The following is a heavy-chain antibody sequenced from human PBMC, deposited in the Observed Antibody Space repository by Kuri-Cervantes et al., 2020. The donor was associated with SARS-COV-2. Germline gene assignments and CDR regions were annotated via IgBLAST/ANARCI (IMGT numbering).Heavy chain of an antibody. Sequence: LSLTCAASGFTFSSYSMNWVRQAPGKGLEWVALISYDGSNKFYADSVKGRFTISRDNAKNSLYLQMNSLRAEDTAVYYCARGAGVGLANDYFDYWGQGTLVTVSS. CDR2: ISYDGSNK. J-gene: IGHJ4*02. D-gene: IGHD3-3*01. CDR3: ARGAGVGLANDYFDY. CDR1: GFTFSSYS. V-gene: IGHV3-30*03.